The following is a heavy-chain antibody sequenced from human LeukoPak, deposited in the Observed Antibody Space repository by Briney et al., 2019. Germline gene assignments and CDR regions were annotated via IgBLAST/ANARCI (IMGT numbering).Heavy chain of an antibody. D-gene: IGHD2-2*01. CDR3: ARGREVPAAMVNWFDP. V-gene: IGHV3-7*04. J-gene: IGHJ5*02. CDR2: IKQDGSEK. CDR1: GFTFSRYW. Sequence: GGSLRLSCAASGFTFSRYWMNWVRQAPGKGLEWVANIKQDGSEKFYVDSVKGRFTISRDNAKNSLYLQMNSLRAEDTAVYYCARGREVPAAMVNWFDPWGQGTLVTVSS.